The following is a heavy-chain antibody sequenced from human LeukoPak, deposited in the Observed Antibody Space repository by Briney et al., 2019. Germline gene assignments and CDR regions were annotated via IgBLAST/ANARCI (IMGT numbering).Heavy chain of an antibody. V-gene: IGHV4-59*01. D-gene: IGHD3-16*01. Sequence: SETLSLTCTVSGGSISSYYWSWIRQPPGKGLEWIGYVYHSGSTNYNPSLKSRVTISVDTSKNQFSLKLSSVTAADTAVYYCARDRRGGSDMDYWGQGTLVTVSS. CDR3: ARDRRGGSDMDY. J-gene: IGHJ4*02. CDR1: GGSISSYY. CDR2: VYHSGST.